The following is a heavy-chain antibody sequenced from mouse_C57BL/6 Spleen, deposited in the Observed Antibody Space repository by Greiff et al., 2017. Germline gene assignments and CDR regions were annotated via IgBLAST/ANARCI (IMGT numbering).Heavy chain of an antibody. D-gene: IGHD1-1*01. V-gene: IGHV1-69*01. CDR1: GYTFTSYW. CDR2: IDPSDSYT. J-gene: IGHJ3*01. Sequence: QVQLQQPGAELVMPGASVKLSCKASGYTFTSYWMHWVKQRPRQGLEWIGEIDPSDSYTNYNQKFKGKSTLTVDNSSSTAYMQLSSLTSEDSAVYYCARGIYGSSPAWFAYWGQGTLVTVSA. CDR3: ARGIYGSSPAWFAY.